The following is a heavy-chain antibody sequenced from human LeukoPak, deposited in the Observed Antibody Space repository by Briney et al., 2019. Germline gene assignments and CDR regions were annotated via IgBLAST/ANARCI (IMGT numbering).Heavy chain of an antibody. CDR2: VYADGTT. D-gene: IGHD1-1*01. J-gene: IGHJ5*02. V-gene: IGHV3-53*01. CDR1: GFFVTYNY. Sequence: GGSLRLSCAASGFFVTYNYMSWVRQAPGGGLEWVSVVYADGTTYYADSVKGRFTISRDNYKNTVYLQMNRLRAEDTAVYYCARAGDPNENWFDPWGQGTLVTVSS. CDR3: ARAGDPNENWFDP.